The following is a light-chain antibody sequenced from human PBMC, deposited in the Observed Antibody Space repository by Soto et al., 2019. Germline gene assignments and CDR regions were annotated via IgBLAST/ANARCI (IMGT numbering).Light chain of an antibody. CDR1: QSISSY. CDR2: AAS. CDR3: QQTYSTPPT. J-gene: IGKJ1*01. Sequence: DIQMTQSPSSLSASVGDRGTITCLASQSISSYLNWYQQKPGKAPKLLIYAASSLQSGVPSRISGSGSGTDFTLTISSLQPEDFATYYCQQTYSTPPTFGQGTKVDIK. V-gene: IGKV1-39*01.